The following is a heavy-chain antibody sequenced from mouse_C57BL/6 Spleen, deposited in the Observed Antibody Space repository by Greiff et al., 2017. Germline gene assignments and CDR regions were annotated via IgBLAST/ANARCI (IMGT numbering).Heavy chain of an antibody. V-gene: IGHV14-1*01. Sequence: EVKLMESGAELVRPGASVKLSCTASGFNIKDYYMHWVKQRPEQGLEWIGRIDPEDGDTEYAPKFQGKATMTADTSSNTAYLQLSSLTSEDTAVYYCTSSGQYGNWFAYWGQGTLVTVSA. J-gene: IGHJ3*01. CDR1: GFNIKDYY. CDR3: TSSGQYGNWFAY. CDR2: IDPEDGDT. D-gene: IGHD2-1*01.